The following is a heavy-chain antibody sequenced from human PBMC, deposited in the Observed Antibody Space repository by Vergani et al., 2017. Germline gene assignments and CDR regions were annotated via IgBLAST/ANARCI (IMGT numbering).Heavy chain of an antibody. CDR2: INPNSGGT. J-gene: IGHJ6*02. CDR1: GYTLTELS. D-gene: IGHD2-2*01. CDR3: ARDLPIIVVVPAAYYYYGMDV. Sequence: QVQLVQSGAEVKKPGASVKVSCKVSGYTLTELSMHWVRQAPGQGLEWMGWINPNSGGTNYAQKFQGRVTMTRDTSISTAYMELSRLRSDDTAVYYCARDLPIIVVVPAAYYYYGMDVWGQGTTVTVSS. V-gene: IGHV1-2*02.